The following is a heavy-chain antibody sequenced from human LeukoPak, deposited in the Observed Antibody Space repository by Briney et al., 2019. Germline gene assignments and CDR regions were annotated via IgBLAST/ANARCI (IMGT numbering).Heavy chain of an antibody. CDR1: GLNVTYNY. J-gene: IGHJ6*03. V-gene: IGHV3-53*01. Sequence: PGGSLRLSCAASGLNVTYNYMSWVRQAPGKGLEWPSVIYSGGMTYYADSVKGRFIISRDNSKNTLYLQMNRLRAEDTAVYYCYARPVLPAAFLPSGNYMDVWGKGTTVTVSS. D-gene: IGHD2-2*01. CDR2: IYSGGMT. CDR3: YARPVLPAAFLPSGNYMDV.